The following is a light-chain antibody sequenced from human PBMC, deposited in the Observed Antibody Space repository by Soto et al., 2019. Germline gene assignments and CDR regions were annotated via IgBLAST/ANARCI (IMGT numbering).Light chain of an antibody. Sequence: EIVLTQSPGTLSLSPGERATLSCRASQSVSSSYLAWYQQNPGQTPGLLIYAASSRATGIPDRISGSGSGTDFTLTISRLEPEDFAVYYCQQYGSSPRTFGQGTKVDIK. CDR1: QSVSSSY. V-gene: IGKV3-20*01. CDR2: AAS. J-gene: IGKJ1*01. CDR3: QQYGSSPRT.